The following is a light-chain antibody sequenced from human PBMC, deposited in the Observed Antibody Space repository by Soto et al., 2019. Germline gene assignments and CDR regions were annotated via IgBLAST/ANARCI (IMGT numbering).Light chain of an antibody. CDR2: GAS. CDR1: QSLRAD. CDR3: QQYDRWPIT. V-gene: IGKV3-15*01. J-gene: IGKJ5*01. Sequence: EIVMTQSPDTVYVSPGERATLSCRASQSLRADLAWYQQKPGQAPRLLIYGASTRATGIPARFSGSGFGTEFTLTISSLQSEDFAVYYCQQYDRWPITLGQGTRLEIK.